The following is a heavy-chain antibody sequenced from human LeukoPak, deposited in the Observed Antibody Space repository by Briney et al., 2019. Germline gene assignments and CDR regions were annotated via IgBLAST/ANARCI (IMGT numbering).Heavy chain of an antibody. Sequence: GGSLRLSCAASGFTFSSYGMHWVRQAPGKGLEWVAFIRYDGSNKYYADSVKGRFTISRDNAKNSLYLQMNSLRAEDTAVYYCARDPRHYDSSRYDYWGQGTLVTVSS. CDR3: ARDPRHYDSSRYDY. D-gene: IGHD3-22*01. CDR2: IRYDGSNK. V-gene: IGHV3-30*02. CDR1: GFTFSSYG. J-gene: IGHJ4*02.